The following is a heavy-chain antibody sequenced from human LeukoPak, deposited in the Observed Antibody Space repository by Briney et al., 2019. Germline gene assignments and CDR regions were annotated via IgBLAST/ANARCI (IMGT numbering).Heavy chain of an antibody. Sequence: GGSLRLSCAASGFSFSNYGMHWVRQAPGKGLEWVAFISYDGSSKYYADSVKGRSTVSRDNSKNTLYLQMNSLRAEDTAVYYCAREPTAMILWGQGTLVTVSS. CDR3: AREPTAMIL. CDR2: ISYDGSSK. D-gene: IGHD5-18*01. CDR1: GFSFSNYG. V-gene: IGHV3-30*03. J-gene: IGHJ4*02.